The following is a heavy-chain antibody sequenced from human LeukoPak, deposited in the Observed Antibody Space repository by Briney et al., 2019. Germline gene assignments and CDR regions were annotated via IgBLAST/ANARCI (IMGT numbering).Heavy chain of an antibody. CDR1: GGSFSGYY. CDR3: ARGAPMGGYYYYSYYYYYYMDV. CDR2: INHSGST. Sequence: KPSETLSLTCAVYGGSFSGYYWSWIRQPPGKGLEWIGEINHSGSTNYNPSLKSRVTISVDTSKNQFSLKLSSVTAADTAVYYCARGAPMGGYYYYSYYYYYYMDVWGKGTTVTVSS. V-gene: IGHV4-34*01. D-gene: IGHD3-22*01. J-gene: IGHJ6*03.